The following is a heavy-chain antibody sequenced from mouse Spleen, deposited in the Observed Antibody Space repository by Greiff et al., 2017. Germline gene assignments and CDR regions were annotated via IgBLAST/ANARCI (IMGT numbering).Heavy chain of an antibody. CDR3: AKDGNYEGWFAY. J-gene: IGHJ3*01. V-gene: IGHV5-9*01. D-gene: IGHD2-1*01. CDR2: ISSGGGNT. CDR1: GFTFRSYS. Sequence: EVMLVESGGGLVKPGASLKLSCAASGFTFRSYSMSWVRQTPGKRLEWVATISSGGGNTYYPDSVKGRFTISRDNAKNTLYLQMSSLKSEDTAMYYCAKDGNYEGWFAYWGQGTLVTVSA.